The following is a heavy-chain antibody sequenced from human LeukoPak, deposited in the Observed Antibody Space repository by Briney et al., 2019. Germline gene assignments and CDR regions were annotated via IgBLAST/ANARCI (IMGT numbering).Heavy chain of an antibody. Sequence: ASVKVSCKVSGSTLTEFSIHWVRQAPGKGLEWMGGFVPEDDETIYAQSFQGRVTMTEDTSTDTAYMELSSLRSEDTAMYYCATIAPGDLFDSWGQGTLVTDSS. V-gene: IGHV1-24*01. CDR2: FVPEDDET. CDR1: GSTLTEFS. D-gene: IGHD7-27*01. CDR3: ATIAPGDLFDS. J-gene: IGHJ4*02.